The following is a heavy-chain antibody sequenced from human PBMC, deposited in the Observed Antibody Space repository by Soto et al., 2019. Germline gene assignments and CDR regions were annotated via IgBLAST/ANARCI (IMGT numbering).Heavy chain of an antibody. J-gene: IGHJ4*02. CDR3: ARDQYSSVLGLCRY. Sequence: EVEHVESGGGLVKPGGSLRLSCAASGFTFSSYSMNWLRQAPGKGLEWVSSISSSSSYIYYADSVKGRFTISRDNAKNSLYLQMNSLRAEDTAVYYCARDQYSSVLGLCRYWGQGTLVTVSS. CDR1: GFTFSSYS. D-gene: IGHD6-19*01. V-gene: IGHV3-21*01. CDR2: ISSSSSYI.